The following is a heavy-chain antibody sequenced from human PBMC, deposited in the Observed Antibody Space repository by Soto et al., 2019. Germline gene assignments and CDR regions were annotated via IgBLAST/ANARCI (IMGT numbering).Heavy chain of an antibody. Sequence: ASVKVSCKASGYTFTSYGISWVRQAPGQGLEWMGWISAYNGNTNYAQKFQGRVTMTRNTSISTAYMELSSLRSEDTAVYYRATFTIFGVVPPFWGQGTLVTVSS. V-gene: IGHV1-18*01. CDR2: ISAYNGNT. J-gene: IGHJ4*02. CDR3: ATFTIFGVVPPF. CDR1: GYTFTSYG. D-gene: IGHD3-3*01.